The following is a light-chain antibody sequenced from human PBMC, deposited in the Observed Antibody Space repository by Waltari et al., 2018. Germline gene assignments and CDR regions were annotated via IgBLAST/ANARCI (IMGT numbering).Light chain of an antibody. CDR2: QDS. Sequence: SFELTKPPSISVSPGQTATISCSGNKLGDKYISWYQQKPGQSPVVVIYQDSRRPSGIPGRFSGSSSGNTATLTISGNQAMDEADYYCQAWDNENADVVFGGGTKLTV. CDR3: QAWDNENADVV. CDR1: KLGDKY. J-gene: IGLJ2*01. V-gene: IGLV3-1*01.